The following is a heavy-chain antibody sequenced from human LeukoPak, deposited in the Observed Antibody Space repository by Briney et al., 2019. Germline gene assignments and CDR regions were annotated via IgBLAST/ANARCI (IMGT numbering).Heavy chain of an antibody. V-gene: IGHV4-39*07. CDR2: IYYSGST. CDR1: GDSISSSSYY. J-gene: IGHJ4*02. Sequence: SETLSLTCTVSGDSISSSSYYWGWIRQPPVKGLEWIGSIYYSGSTYYNPSLKSRVTISVDTSKNQFSLKLSSVTAADTAVYYCARDWSITMVRGVIDYWGQGTLVTVSS. CDR3: ARDWSITMVRGVIDY. D-gene: IGHD3-10*01.